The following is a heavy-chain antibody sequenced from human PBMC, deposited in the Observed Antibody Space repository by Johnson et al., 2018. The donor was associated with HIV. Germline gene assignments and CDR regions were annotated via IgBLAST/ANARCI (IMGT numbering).Heavy chain of an antibody. V-gene: IGHV3-33*06. Sequence: QVQLVESGGGVVQPGRSLRLSCAASGFTFSNYGMHWVRQAPGKGLEWVAVIWYDGSKKYYADSVKGRFTISRDNSTNTLYLQMNSLRAEDTAVYYCAKDFHHVWDGGKNGPYDAGDIWGQGTMVTVSS. CDR1: GFTFSNYG. D-gene: IGHD4-23*01. J-gene: IGHJ3*02. CDR2: IWYDGSKK. CDR3: AKDFHHVWDGGKNGPYDAGDI.